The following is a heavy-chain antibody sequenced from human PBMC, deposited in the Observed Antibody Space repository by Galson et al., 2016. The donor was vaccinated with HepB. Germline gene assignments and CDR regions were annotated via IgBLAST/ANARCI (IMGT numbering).Heavy chain of an antibody. D-gene: IGHD5-24*01. J-gene: IGHJ6*02. CDR1: GFTFSTYG. Sequence: SLRLSCAASGFTFSTYGMHWVRQAPGKGLEWVAVISYDGSNKKYADSVKGRFTISRDTSKNTLYLQMNSLTAEDPAVYFCAKDGDRGGYRDDYGTVVWGRGTTVTVSS. CDR2: ISYDGSNK. CDR3: AKDGDRGGYRDDYGTVV. V-gene: IGHV3-30*18.